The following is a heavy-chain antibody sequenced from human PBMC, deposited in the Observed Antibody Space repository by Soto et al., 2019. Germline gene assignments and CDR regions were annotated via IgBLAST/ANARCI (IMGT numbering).Heavy chain of an antibody. Sequence: RGESLKISCKGSGYSFTSYWISWVRQMPGKGLEWMGRIDPSDSYTNYSPSFQGHVTISADKSISTAYLQWSSLKASDTAMYYCARVLWRNDSSGYLHYYYGMDVWGQGTTVTVSS. CDR3: ARVLWRNDSSGYLHYYYGMDV. V-gene: IGHV5-10-1*01. D-gene: IGHD3-22*01. CDR1: GYSFTSYW. CDR2: IDPSDSYT. J-gene: IGHJ6*02.